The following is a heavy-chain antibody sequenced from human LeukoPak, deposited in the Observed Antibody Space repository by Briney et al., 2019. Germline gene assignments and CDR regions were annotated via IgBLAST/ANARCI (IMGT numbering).Heavy chain of an antibody. CDR1: GFTFSSYW. J-gene: IGHJ4*02. CDR3: ATSAVRAIEC. Sequence: GGSRRLSCAASGFTFSSYWMSWVRQAPGKGREWVANIKKDGSEKNYVDSVRGRFTLSRDNAKNSLYLQMNSLRVEDTAVYYCATSAVRAIECWGQGTLVTVSS. CDR2: IKKDGSEK. D-gene: IGHD1-26*01. V-gene: IGHV3-7*01.